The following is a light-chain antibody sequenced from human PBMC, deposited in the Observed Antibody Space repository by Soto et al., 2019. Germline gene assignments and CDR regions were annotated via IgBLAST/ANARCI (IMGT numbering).Light chain of an antibody. J-gene: IGKJ4*01. CDR1: QSVSSSY. CDR2: GAS. CDR3: QQYGNSLGVT. Sequence: EIVLTQSPGTLSLSPGERATLSCRASQSVSSSYLAWYQQKPGQAPRLLIYGASSRATGIPDRFSGSGSGTDFTLTIRRPEPEDFAVYYCQQYGNSLGVTFGGRPKVEIK. V-gene: IGKV3-20*01.